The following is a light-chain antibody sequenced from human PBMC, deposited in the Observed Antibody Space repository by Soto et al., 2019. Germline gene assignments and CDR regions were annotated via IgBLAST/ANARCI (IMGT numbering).Light chain of an antibody. CDR2: GAS. CDR1: QSVSTN. V-gene: IGKV3-15*01. J-gene: IGKJ5*01. CDR3: QQSNNWPPIT. Sequence: EIVMTQSPATLSVPPGERATLSCRASQSVSTNFAWYQHKPGQAPRLLIYGASTRATGIPARFSGSGSGTEFTLTITSLQSEDFAVYYCQQSNNWPPITFGQGTRLEIK.